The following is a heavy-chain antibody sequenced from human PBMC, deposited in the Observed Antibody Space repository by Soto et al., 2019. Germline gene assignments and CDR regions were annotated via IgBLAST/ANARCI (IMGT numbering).Heavy chain of an antibody. J-gene: IGHJ6*02. D-gene: IGHD6-6*01. CDR3: GGRGGSSSDRFYGMDV. V-gene: IGHV5-51*01. CDR1: GYIFTSYW. Sequence: GESLKISYKGSGYIFTSYWIGWVRQLSEKGLRWRGIIYPGDSATRYSPTYQGQVTISADKAISTAYLQGVSLQASDTAMYYCGGRGGSSSDRFYGMDVWGQGTKVTVSS. CDR2: IYPGDSAT.